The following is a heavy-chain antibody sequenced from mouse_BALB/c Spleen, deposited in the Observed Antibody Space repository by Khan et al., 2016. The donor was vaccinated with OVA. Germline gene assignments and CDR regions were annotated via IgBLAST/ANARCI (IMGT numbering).Heavy chain of an antibody. V-gene: IGHV3-2*02. J-gene: IGHJ2*01. Sequence: QLEESGPGLVKPSQSLSLTCTVTGYSITSGYGWNWLRPFPGNKLEWTGYISYSGSPKYNSSLKSRISITRDTSKNQFYLKLNSVTTEDTAAYYCTRTARIKYWGQGTTLTVSS. CDR2: ISYSGSP. D-gene: IGHD1-2*01. CDR1: GYSITSGYG. CDR3: TRTARIKY.